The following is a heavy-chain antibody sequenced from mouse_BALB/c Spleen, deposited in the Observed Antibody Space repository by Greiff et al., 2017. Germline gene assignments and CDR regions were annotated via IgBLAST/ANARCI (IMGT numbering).Heavy chain of an antibody. CDR1: GFTFSNYW. D-gene: IGHD2-14*01. Sequence: EVMLVESGGGLVQPGGSMKLSCVASGFTFSNYWMNWVRQSPEKGLEWVAEIRLKSNNYATHYAESVKGRFTISRDDSKSSVYLQMNNLRAEDTGIYYCTSHRYDYAMDYWGQGTSVTVSS. V-gene: IGHV6-6*02. J-gene: IGHJ4*01. CDR2: IRLKSNNYAT. CDR3: TSHRYDYAMDY.